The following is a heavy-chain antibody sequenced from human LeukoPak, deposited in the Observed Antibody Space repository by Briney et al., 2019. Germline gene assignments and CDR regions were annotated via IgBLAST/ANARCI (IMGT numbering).Heavy chain of an antibody. V-gene: IGHV3-30*04. CDR1: GFTFSNFA. CDR2: ISYDGSNK. J-gene: IGHJ4*02. Sequence: GGSLRLSCAASGFTFSNFAMHWVRQAPGKGLEWVAIISYDGSNKYYADSVKGRFTISRDNSKNTLYLQMNSLRAEDTAVYYCARALSGSYFSLFFYWGQGTLVTVSS. CDR3: ARALSGSYFSLFFY. D-gene: IGHD1-26*01.